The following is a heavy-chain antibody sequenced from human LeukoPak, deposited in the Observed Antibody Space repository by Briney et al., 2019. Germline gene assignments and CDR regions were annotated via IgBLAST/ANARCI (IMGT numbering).Heavy chain of an antibody. V-gene: IGHV3-48*03. D-gene: IGHD3-10*02. CDR1: GFTFSSYE. J-gene: IGHJ6*04. Sequence: PGGSLRLSCAASGFTFSSYEMNWVRQAPGKGLEWVSYISSSGSTIYYADSVKGRFTISRDNAKNSLYLQMNSLRAEDTAVYYCAELGITMIGGVWGRGTTATISS. CDR3: AELGITMIGGV. CDR2: ISSSGSTI.